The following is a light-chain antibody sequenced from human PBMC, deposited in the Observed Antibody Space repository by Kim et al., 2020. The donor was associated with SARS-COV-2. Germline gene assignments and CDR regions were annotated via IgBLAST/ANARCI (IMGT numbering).Light chain of an antibody. CDR3: SSYTGSNNVV. J-gene: IGLJ2*01. CDR2: EVS. V-gene: IGLV2-8*01. CDR1: SSDVGGYNY. Sequence: QSVLTQPPSASGSPGQSVTISCTGTSSDVGGYNYVSWYQQHPGKAPKLMIYEVSKRPSGVPDRFSGSKSGNTASLTVSGLQAEDEADYYCSSYTGSNNVVFCGGTQLTVL.